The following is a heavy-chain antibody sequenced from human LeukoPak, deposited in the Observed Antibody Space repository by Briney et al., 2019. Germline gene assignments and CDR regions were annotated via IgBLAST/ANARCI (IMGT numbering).Heavy chain of an antibody. D-gene: IGHD6-13*01. CDR3: ASAIAAAGTKGDY. J-gene: IGHJ4*02. CDR2: IYYSGST. Sequence: SETLSLTCTVSGGSISSYYWSWIRQPPGKGLEWIGYIYYSGSTNYNPSLKSRVTISVDTSKNQFSLKLSSVPAADTAVYYCASAIAAAGTKGDYWGQGTLVTVSS. V-gene: IGHV4-59*12. CDR1: GGSISSYY.